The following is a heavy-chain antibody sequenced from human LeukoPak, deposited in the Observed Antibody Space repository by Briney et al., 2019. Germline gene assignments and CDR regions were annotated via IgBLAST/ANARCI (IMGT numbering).Heavy chain of an antibody. CDR3: AKGGYYDFWSGYYRVRY. J-gene: IGHJ4*02. V-gene: IGHV3-30*02. CDR2: IRYDGSNK. Sequence: PGGSLRLSCAASGFTFSSYGMHWVRQAPGKGLEWVAFIRYDGSNKYYADSVKGRFTISRDNSKNTLYLQMNSLRAEDTAVYYCAKGGYYDFWSGYYRVRYWGQGTLVTVSS. D-gene: IGHD3-3*01. CDR1: GFTFSSYG.